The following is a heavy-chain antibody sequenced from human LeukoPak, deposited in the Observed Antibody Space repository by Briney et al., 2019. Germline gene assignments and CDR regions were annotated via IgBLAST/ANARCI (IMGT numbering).Heavy chain of an antibody. J-gene: IGHJ3*02. CDR1: GFTVSSNY. CDR2: IYRGGNT. D-gene: IGHD2-2*01. V-gene: IGHV3-53*01. Sequence: GGSLRLSCAASGFTVSSNYMSWVRQAPGKGLEWVSIIYRGGNTYYADSVKGRFTISRDNSNNTLYFQMNSLRAEDTAVYYCARQYCSSTSCNGAFDIWGQGTMVTVSS. CDR3: ARQYCSSTSCNGAFDI.